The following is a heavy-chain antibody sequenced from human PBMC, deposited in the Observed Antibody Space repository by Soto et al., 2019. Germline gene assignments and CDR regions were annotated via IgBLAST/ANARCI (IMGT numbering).Heavy chain of an antibody. CDR3: AKDECGGDGYWGHNWFDP. CDR1: GFTFSSYA. D-gene: IGHD2-21*02. CDR2: ISGSGGST. J-gene: IGHJ5*02. Sequence: EVQLLESGGGLVQPGGSLRLSCAASGFTFSSYAMSWVRQAPGKGLEWVSAISGSGGSTYYADSVKGRFTISRDNSKNTLYRKMNSLRAEDTAVYYCAKDECGGDGYWGHNWFDPWGQGTLVTVSS. V-gene: IGHV3-23*01.